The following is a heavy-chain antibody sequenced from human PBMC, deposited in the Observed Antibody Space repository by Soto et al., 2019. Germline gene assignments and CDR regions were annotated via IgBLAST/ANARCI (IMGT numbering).Heavy chain of an antibody. CDR1: GYTFTRYT. CDR3: ARGIATGQLDP. V-gene: IGHV1-3*01. D-gene: IGHD2-15*01. J-gene: IGHJ5*02. Sequence: ASVKVSCKASGYTFTRYTMSWVRQAPGQRLEWMGWINPDNGNTKSSQKFQDRVIITRDTSASTAYMDLSSLRSEDKAVYYCARGIATGQLDPWGQGTLVTVSS. CDR2: INPDNGNT.